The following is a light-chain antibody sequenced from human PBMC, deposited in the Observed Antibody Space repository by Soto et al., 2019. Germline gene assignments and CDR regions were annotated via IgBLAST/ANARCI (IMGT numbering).Light chain of an antibody. J-gene: IGLJ1*01. V-gene: IGLV2-14*01. CDR2: EVS. CDR1: ISDVGGYNY. CDR3: SSYTSSRAYV. Sequence: QSALPQPSSVSGSPGQSNTISCTGTISDVGGYNYVSWYQQQSGKAPKLTIHEVSNRPSGVSNRFSGSKSGNTASLTISGLQAEDEADYYCSSYTSSRAYVFGIGTKVTVL.